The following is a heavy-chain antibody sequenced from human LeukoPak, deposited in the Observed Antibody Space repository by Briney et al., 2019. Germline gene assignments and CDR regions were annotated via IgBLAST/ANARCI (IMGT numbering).Heavy chain of an antibody. CDR3: AKARIASAGTGAFDV. V-gene: IGHV3-23*01. J-gene: IGHJ3*01. CDR1: GFTVSSYG. Sequence: GGSLRLSCAASGFTVSSYGMTWVRQAPGKGLEWVSAFSATDGSAKYAESVKGRFTISRDNSKNSLYLQMNSLRDEDTAVYYCAKARIASAGTGAFDVWGQGTMVTVSS. D-gene: IGHD6-13*01. CDR2: FSATDGSA.